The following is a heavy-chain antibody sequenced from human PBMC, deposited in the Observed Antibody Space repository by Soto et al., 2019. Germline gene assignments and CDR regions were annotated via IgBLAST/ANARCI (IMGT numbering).Heavy chain of an antibody. J-gene: IGHJ6*03. Sequence: SETLSLTCPFSGGSISSYYWSWIRQPPGKGLEWIGYIYYSGSTNYNPSLKSRVTISVDTSKNQFSLKLSSVTAADTAVYYCARDGRGAVVVAQRDYYYYYMDVWGKGTTVTVSS. CDR1: GGSISSYY. CDR3: ARDGRGAVVVAQRDYYYYYMDV. CDR2: IYYSGST. D-gene: IGHD2-15*01. V-gene: IGHV4-59*01.